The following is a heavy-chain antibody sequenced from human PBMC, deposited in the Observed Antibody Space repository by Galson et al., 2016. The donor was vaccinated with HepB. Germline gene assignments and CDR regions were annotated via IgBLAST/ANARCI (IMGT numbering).Heavy chain of an antibody. V-gene: IGHV1-2*02. D-gene: IGHD1-14*01. Sequence: SVKVSCKASGYTFSNHYIHWVRQAPGQGLEWMGWINPDSGDTDYAQKFQGKVAMTRDTSITTAYMELSSLTFDDTAVYYCARDVFLVIPVAKPDGHWYLDVWGRGTLVTVSS. CDR3: ARDVFLVIPVAKPDGHWYLDV. CDR1: GYTFSNHY. J-gene: IGHJ2*01. CDR2: INPDSGDT.